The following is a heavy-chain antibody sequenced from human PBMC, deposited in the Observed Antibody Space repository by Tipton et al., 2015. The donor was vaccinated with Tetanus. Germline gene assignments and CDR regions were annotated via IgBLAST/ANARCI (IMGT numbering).Heavy chain of an antibody. CDR2: ISHSGRT. D-gene: IGHD6-19*01. CDR1: GGSMSSSDYY. J-gene: IGHJ5*02. CDR3: AMLPKHWLAHRGAP. V-gene: IGHV4-39*02. Sequence: QLVQSGPEVKPSETLSLTCTVSGGSMSSSDYYWDWIRQPPGKGLEWIGSISHSGRTYYNPSLKSRVTMSVDTSKTHFSLRLRSVTAADTAAYYCAMLPKHWLAHRGAPWGQGILVTVSS.